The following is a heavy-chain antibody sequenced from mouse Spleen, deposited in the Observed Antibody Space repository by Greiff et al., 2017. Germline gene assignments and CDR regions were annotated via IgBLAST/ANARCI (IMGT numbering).Heavy chain of an antibody. CDR1: GFTFTTYA. CDR2: IRSKSSNYAT. D-gene: IGHD3-1*01. Sequence: EVQVVESGGGLVQPKGSLKLSCAASGFTFTTYAMHWVRQAPGKGLEWVARIRSKSSNYATYYADSVKDRFTISRDDSQSMLYLQMNNLKTEDTAMYYCVRERATPYYFDYWGQGTTLTVSS. CDR3: VRERATPYYFDY. J-gene: IGHJ2*01. V-gene: IGHV10-3*01.